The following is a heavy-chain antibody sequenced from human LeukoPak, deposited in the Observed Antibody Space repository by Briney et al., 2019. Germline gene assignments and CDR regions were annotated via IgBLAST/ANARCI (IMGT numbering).Heavy chain of an antibody. CDR3: AKSTNRGIAARPSGY. CDR1: GFTFNSHA. D-gene: IGHD6-6*01. V-gene: IGHV3-23*01. CDR2: LSGSGGST. J-gene: IGHJ4*02. Sequence: PGGSLRIPCAASGFTFNSHALSWVRQAPGKGLEGVSALSGSGGSTYYADSVKGRFTISSDNSKNTLYLQMNSLRAEDTAVYYCAKSTNRGIAARPSGYWGQGTLVTVSS.